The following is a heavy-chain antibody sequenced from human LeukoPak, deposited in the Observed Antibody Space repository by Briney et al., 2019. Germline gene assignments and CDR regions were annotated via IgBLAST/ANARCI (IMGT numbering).Heavy chain of an antibody. CDR3: TRVYSEDWYEKYFDY. CDR1: GFTFSSYT. V-gene: IGHV3-21*03. Sequence: PGGSLRLSCAASGFTFSSYTMNWVRQAPGKGLEWVSSISSSSSYIYYADSVKGRFTISRDNAKNSLYLQMNTLKTEDTAVYYCTRVYSEDWYEKYFDYWGQGTLVTVSS. D-gene: IGHD1-26*01. J-gene: IGHJ4*02. CDR2: ISSSSSYI.